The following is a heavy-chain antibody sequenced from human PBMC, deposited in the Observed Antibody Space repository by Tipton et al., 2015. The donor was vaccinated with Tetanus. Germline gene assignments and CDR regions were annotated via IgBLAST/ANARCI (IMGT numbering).Heavy chain of an antibody. CDR1: GFTFSNYY. V-gene: IGHV3-7*01. CDR2: INEDGSEK. CDR3: ARDSNWAFDH. D-gene: IGHD7-27*01. J-gene: IGHJ4*02. Sequence: SLRLSCAASGFTFSNYYMSWVRQAPGKGLEWVANINEDGSEKYYVDSVKGRFTISRDNAKNSLYLQMNSLRAGDMAVYYCARDSNWAFDHWSQGTLVTVSS.